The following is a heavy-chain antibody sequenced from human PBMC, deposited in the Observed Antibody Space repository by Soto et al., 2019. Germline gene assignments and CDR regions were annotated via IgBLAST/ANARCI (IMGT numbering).Heavy chain of an antibody. V-gene: IGHV3-30*03. CDR3: VGGQYYFDY. CDR1: GFPFTSYG. Sequence: QVQLVESGGGVVQPGRSLRLSCAASGFPFTSYGMHWVREGPDKGLEWVAIISYDGSDKYYAGSVKGRFTISRDNSKNTLYLQMNSLRPEDTALYYCVGGQYYFDYRGQGTLVVVSS. D-gene: IGHD3-10*01. J-gene: IGHJ4*02. CDR2: ISYDGSDK.